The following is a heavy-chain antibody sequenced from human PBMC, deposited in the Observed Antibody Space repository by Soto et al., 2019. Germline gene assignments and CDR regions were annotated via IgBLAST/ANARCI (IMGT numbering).Heavy chain of an antibody. Sequence: LRLSCAASGFNFSRFAMHWVRQAPGQGLEWVALISYEGSDKYYADSVQGRFTISRDNSKNTLYLQMNSLRAEDTAVFYCARDSQNILGFSFGMDVWGQGTTVTVSS. J-gene: IGHJ6*02. CDR2: ISYEGSDK. CDR3: ARDSQNILGFSFGMDV. V-gene: IGHV3-30-3*01. D-gene: IGHD1-26*01. CDR1: GFNFSRFA.